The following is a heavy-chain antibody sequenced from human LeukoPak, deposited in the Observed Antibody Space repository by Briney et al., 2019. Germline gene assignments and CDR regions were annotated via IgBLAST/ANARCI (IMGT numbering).Heavy chain of an antibody. V-gene: IGHV4-39*01. CDR1: GGSISSSDHY. Sequence: SETVSLTCTVSGGSISSSDHYWGWIRQPPGKGLEWIGSIYYSGSTYYNPSLKSRVTISVDTSKNQFSLKVNSVTAADTAVYYCARQGKTDGSQYFLHWGQGTLVTVFS. CDR2: IYYSGST. J-gene: IGHJ1*01. D-gene: IGHD2-15*01. CDR3: ARQGKTDGSQYFLH.